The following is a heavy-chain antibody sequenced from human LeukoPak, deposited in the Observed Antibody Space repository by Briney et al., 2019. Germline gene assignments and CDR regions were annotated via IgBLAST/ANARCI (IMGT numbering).Heavy chain of an antibody. J-gene: IGHJ4*02. D-gene: IGHD1-26*01. Sequence: PSETLSLTCSVSGASISGGTYYWGWIRQPPGKGLEWIGSIYYTGSTYDNPSLKSRVTISVDTSKNQFSLKLSSVTAADTAVYYCARRGGSGRAFDYWGQGTLVTVSP. CDR2: IYYTGST. CDR3: ARRGGSGRAFDY. V-gene: IGHV4-39*01. CDR1: GASISGGTYY.